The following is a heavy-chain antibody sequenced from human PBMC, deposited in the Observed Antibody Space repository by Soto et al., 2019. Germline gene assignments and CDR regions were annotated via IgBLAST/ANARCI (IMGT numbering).Heavy chain of an antibody. J-gene: IGHJ4*02. CDR3: ARTFPDYYGSGSYYNLFDY. Sequence: QLQLQESGPGLVKPSETLSLTCTVSGGSISSSSYYWGWIRQPPGKGLEWIGRIYYSGSTYYNPSLKSRVTISVDTTKNQYSLKLSSVTAADTAVYYCARTFPDYYGSGSYYNLFDYCGQGTLVTVSS. CDR2: IYYSGST. V-gene: IGHV4-39*01. D-gene: IGHD3-10*01. CDR1: GGSISSSSYY.